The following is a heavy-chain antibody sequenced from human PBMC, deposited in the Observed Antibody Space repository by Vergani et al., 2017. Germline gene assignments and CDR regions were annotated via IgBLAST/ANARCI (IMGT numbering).Heavy chain of an antibody. CDR1: GFTFSSYA. CDR2: ISYDGSNK. CDR3: ARAKSYDFWSCYYSYFDY. D-gene: IGHD3-3*01. Sequence: QVQLVESGGGVVQPGRSLRLSCAASGFTFSSYAMHWVRQAPGKGLEWVAVISYDGSNKYYADSVKGRFTISRDNSKNTLYLQMNSLRAEDTAVYYCARAKSYDFWSCYYSYFDYWGQGTLVTVSS. V-gene: IGHV3-30-3*01. J-gene: IGHJ4*02.